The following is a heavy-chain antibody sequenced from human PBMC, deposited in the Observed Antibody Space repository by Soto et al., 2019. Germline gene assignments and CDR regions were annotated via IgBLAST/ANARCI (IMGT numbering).Heavy chain of an antibody. D-gene: IGHD2-8*01. CDR3: ARDLGPPNWFDS. Sequence: QVQLVQSGAEMKQPGASVKVSCKTSGYAFSGYRLSWVRQGPGQGLEWMGWISGYNGNTDYAQKFQGRVTMPTDTSTSTAYLALSSLRSDDTAVYYCARDLGPPNWFDSWGQGTLVTVSS. V-gene: IGHV1-18*01. J-gene: IGHJ5*01. CDR1: GYAFSGYR. CDR2: ISGYNGNT.